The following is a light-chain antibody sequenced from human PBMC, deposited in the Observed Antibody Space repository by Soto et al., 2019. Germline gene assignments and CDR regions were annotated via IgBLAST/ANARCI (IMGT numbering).Light chain of an antibody. V-gene: IGKV1-39*01. CDR2: GAS. J-gene: IGKJ4*01. CDR1: ETISTF. Sequence: DIQLTQSPSSLSASLGDSITITCRASETISTFLNWYQVQPGKAPRLLVYGASYLQVGVPVRFRGSGSGTLFTLTIDNLQREDVASYFCQQFFSALLTFGGGTRVDI. CDR3: QQFFSALLT.